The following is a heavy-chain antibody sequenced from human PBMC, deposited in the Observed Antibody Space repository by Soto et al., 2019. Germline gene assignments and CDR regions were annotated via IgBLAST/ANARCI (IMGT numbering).Heavy chain of an antibody. CDR1: GYTFTSYG. Sequence: QVQLVQSGAEVKKPGASVKVSCKASGYTFTSYGISWVRQAPGQGLEWMGWISAYNGNTNYAQKLQGRVTMTTDTSRGTAYRGRGSRSSEAGAVFYCARGRGAVAGGGGGYGGQGTLVTVSS. J-gene: IGHJ4*02. CDR3: ARGRGAVAGGGGGY. D-gene: IGHD6-19*01. CDR2: ISAYNGNT. V-gene: IGHV1-18*01.